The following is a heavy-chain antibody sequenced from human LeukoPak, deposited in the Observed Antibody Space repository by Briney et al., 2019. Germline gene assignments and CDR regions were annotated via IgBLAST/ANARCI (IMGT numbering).Heavy chain of an antibody. V-gene: IGHV4-59*08. J-gene: IGHJ4*02. CDR3: ANWAGSGPPYYFDY. Sequence: SGALSLTCTVSGGSITSYYWNWIRQPPGKGLEWIGYIYYSGNTNYNPSLKSRLTISIDTSKNQFSLKLSSVTAADTAVYYCANWAGSGPPYYFDYWGQGTLVTVS. CDR1: GGSITSYY. D-gene: IGHD1-14*01. CDR2: IYYSGNT.